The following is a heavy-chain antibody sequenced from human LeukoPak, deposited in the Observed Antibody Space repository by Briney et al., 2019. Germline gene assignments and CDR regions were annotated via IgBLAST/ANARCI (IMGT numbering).Heavy chain of an antibody. Sequence: PGGSLRLSCAASGFTFSDYWMTWVRQAPGKGLEWVANIKQDGSEGYYVGSVKGRFTVSRDNAKSSLYLQLNSLRAEDTAVYYCARASGGWYGNFDYWGQGTLVTVSS. J-gene: IGHJ4*02. V-gene: IGHV3-7*03. CDR1: GFTFSDYW. CDR2: IKQDGSEG. D-gene: IGHD6-19*01. CDR3: ARASGGWYGNFDY.